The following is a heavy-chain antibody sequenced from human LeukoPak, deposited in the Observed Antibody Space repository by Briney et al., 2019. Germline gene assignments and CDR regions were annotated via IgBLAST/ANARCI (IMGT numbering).Heavy chain of an antibody. J-gene: IGHJ5*02. CDR1: GGSFSGYY. Sequence: SETLSLTCAVYGGSFSGYYWSWIRQPPGEGLEWIGEINHSGSTNYNPSLKSRVTISVDTSKNQFSLKLSSVAAADTAVYYCARDHRGFDPWGQGTLVTVSS. V-gene: IGHV4-34*01. CDR2: INHSGST. CDR3: ARDHRGFDP.